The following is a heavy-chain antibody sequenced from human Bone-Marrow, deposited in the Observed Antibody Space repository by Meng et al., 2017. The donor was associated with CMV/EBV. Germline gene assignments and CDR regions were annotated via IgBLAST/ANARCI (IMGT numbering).Heavy chain of an antibody. D-gene: IGHD6-13*01. CDR2: ISAWDGNT. CDR3: ARDRRSSSWYPDWLGP. CDR1: GYTFASNG. V-gene: IGHV1-18*01. Sequence: ASVKVSCKTSGYTFASNGISWVRQAPGQGLEWMGWISAWDGNTKYAQNFQGRVTVTTDKSTSTVYMELRRLRSDDTAMYYCARDRRSSSWYPDWLGPWGQGTLVTVSS. J-gene: IGHJ5*02.